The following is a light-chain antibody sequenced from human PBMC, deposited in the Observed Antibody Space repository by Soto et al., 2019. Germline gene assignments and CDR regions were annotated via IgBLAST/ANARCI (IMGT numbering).Light chain of an antibody. J-gene: IGKJ4*01. CDR2: DAS. CDR1: QNIKID. CDR3: QHFAECQFT. V-gene: IGKV1-33*01. Sequence: DIQITQSQSSLSSSVGDRVTITSQASQNIKIDLNQLQKDPAKGPNLQSYDASTLATGVPSRFSGSGSGTDFTLTIMSFQAEDIAPYFCQHFAECQFTFGGGTKVDIK.